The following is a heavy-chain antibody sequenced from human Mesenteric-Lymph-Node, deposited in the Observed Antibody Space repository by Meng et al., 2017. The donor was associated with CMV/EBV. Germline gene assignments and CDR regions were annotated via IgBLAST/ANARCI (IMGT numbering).Heavy chain of an antibody. CDR1: GGSISSYY. CDR2: IYYSGST. D-gene: IGHD3-22*01. V-gene: IGHV4-59*01. Sequence: GSLRLSCTVSGGSISSYYWSWIRQPPGKGLEWIGYIYYSGSTNYNPSLKSRVTISVDTSKNQFSLKLSSVTAADTAVYYCAPVPWLHSDWGQGTLVTVSS. CDR3: APVPWLHSD. J-gene: IGHJ4*02.